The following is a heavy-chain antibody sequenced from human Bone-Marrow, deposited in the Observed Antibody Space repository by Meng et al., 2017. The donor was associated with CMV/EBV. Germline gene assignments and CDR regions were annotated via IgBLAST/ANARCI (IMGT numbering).Heavy chain of an antibody. CDR2: IRGGGTST. J-gene: IGHJ4*02. CDR3: AKDPAYSTSGAFDY. CDR1: GFTFSNCA. Sequence: SGFTFSNCAVTWVRQPPEKGLEWVSAIRGGGTSTYYADSVKGRFTISRDNSRNTLYLQMNSLRAEDTAIYYCAKDPAYSTSGAFDYWGQGTLVTVSS. D-gene: IGHD5-18*01. V-gene: IGHV3-23*01.